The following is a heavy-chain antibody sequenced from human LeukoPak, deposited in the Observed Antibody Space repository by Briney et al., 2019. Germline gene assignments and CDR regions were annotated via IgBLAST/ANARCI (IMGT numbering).Heavy chain of an antibody. CDR3: AGASGWLDYYYYYMDV. Sequence: GASVKVSCKASGYTFTGYYMHWVRQAPGQGLEWMRWINPNSGGTNYAQKFQGRVTMTRDTSISTAYMELSRLRSDDTAVYYCAGASGWLDYYYYYMDVWGKGTTVTVSS. CDR2: INPNSGGT. J-gene: IGHJ6*03. CDR1: GYTFTGYY. V-gene: IGHV1-2*02. D-gene: IGHD6-19*01.